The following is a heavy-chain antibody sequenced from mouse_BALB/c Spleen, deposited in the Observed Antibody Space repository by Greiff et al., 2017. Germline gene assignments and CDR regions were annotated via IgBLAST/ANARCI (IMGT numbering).Heavy chain of an antibody. CDR1: GFTFSSYG. CDR2: ISSGGSYT. D-gene: IGHD3-2*01. Sequence: EVNLVESGGDLVKPGGSLKLSCAASGFTFSSYGMSWVRQTPDKRLEWVATISSGGSYTYYPDSVKGRFTISRDNAKNTLYLQMSSLKSEDTAMYYCARQAETARATFSMDYWGQGTSVTVSS. CDR3: ARQAETARATFSMDY. V-gene: IGHV5-6*01. J-gene: IGHJ4*01.